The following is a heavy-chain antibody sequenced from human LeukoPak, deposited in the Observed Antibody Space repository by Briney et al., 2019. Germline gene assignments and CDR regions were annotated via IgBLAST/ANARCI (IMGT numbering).Heavy chain of an antibody. CDR3: ARDRSYYDSSGYYDAFDI. Sequence: SETLSLTCTVSGGSISSSSYCWGWIRQPPGKGLEWIGSICYSGSTFYNPSLKSRVTISVDTSKNQFSLKLSSVTAADTAVYYCARDRSYYDSSGYYDAFDIWGQGTMVTVSS. J-gene: IGHJ3*02. D-gene: IGHD3-22*01. CDR1: GGSISSSSYC. CDR2: ICYSGST. V-gene: IGHV4-39*07.